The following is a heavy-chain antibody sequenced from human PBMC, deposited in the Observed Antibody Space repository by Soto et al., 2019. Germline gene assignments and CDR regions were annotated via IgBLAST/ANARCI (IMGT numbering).Heavy chain of an antibody. Sequence: KPSETLSLTCAVYGGSFSGYYWSWIRQPPGKGLEWIGEINHSGSTNYNPSLKSRVTISVDTSKNQFSLKLSSVTAADTAVYYCARGGKTYYYDSSGRRSKNFDYWGQGTLVTVSS. D-gene: IGHD3-22*01. V-gene: IGHV4-34*01. J-gene: IGHJ4*02. CDR3: ARGGKTYYYDSSGRRSKNFDY. CDR1: GGSFSGYY. CDR2: INHSGST.